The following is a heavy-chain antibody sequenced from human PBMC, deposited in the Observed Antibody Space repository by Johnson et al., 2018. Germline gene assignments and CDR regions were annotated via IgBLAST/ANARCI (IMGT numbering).Heavy chain of an antibody. Sequence: VQLVESGGGLVQPGGSLRLSCAASGFTFSSYAMTWVRQAPGKGLAWVSGIKTGGSTYYGDSVKGRFTIPGYNSKNTLYLQMNSLRTDDTAVFFCAKVTGIVGADIGYLDYWGQGTLVTVSP. D-gene: IGHD1-26*01. J-gene: IGHJ4*02. V-gene: IGHV3-23*04. CDR3: AKVTGIVGADIGYLDY. CDR1: GFTFSSYA. CDR2: IKTGGST.